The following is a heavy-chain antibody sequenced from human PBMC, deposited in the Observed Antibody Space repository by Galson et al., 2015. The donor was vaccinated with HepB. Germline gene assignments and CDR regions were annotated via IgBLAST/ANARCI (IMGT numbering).Heavy chain of an antibody. J-gene: IGHJ3*02. CDR2: ITSKTDGGTT. CDR3: TTDELNAFDI. V-gene: IGHV3-15*01. Sequence: SLRLSCAASGFTFSDAWMSWVRQAPGKGLEWVGRITSKTDGGTTDYAATVKGRFTISRDDSKNSLYLQMNSLKTEDTAVYYCTTDELNAFDIWGLGTMVTVSS. CDR1: GFTFSDAW.